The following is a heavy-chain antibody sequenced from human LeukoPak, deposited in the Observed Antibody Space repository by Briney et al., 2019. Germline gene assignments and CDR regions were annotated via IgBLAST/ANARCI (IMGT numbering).Heavy chain of an antibody. J-gene: IGHJ4*02. D-gene: IGHD6-6*01. V-gene: IGHV4-59*01. CDR3: ARAIGYSSSSVFDY. CDR2: IDHSGNTIY. Sequence: SETLSLTCTVAGETMRNYYWNWIRQPPGKGLEWIGYIDHSGNTIYNYNPSLTSRVIISEDASQNQFSLKLSSVTAADTAVYCCARAIGYSSSSVFDYWGQGTLVTVSS. CDR1: GETMRNYY.